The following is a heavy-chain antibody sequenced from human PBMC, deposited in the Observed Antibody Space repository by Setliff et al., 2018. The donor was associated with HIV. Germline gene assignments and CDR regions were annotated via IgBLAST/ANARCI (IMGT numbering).Heavy chain of an antibody. CDR1: GYTISTYL. CDR3: ARATSGTIHDF. D-gene: IGHD3-10*01. V-gene: IGHV1-18*01. CDR2: ISPFNGNT. Sequence: ASVKVSCKASGYTISTYLIAWVRQAPGQGLEWMGWISPFNGNTNYAQKLQGRLTVTTDTSTSKAYMELRSLRSDDTAVYYCARATSGTIHDFWGQGTLVTVSS. J-gene: IGHJ4*02.